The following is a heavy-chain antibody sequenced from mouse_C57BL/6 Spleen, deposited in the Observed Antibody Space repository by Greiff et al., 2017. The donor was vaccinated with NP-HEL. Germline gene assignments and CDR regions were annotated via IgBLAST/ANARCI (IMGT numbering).Heavy chain of an antibody. CDR1: GYTFTEYT. D-gene: IGHD1-1*01. Sequence: QVQLKESGAELVKPGASVKLSCKASGYTFTEYTIHWVKQRSGQGLEWIGWFYPGSGSIKYNEKFKDKATLTADKSSSTVYMELSRLTSEDSAVYFCARHEEPYHYYGSSYDYAMDYWGQGTSVTVSS. J-gene: IGHJ4*01. CDR2: FYPGSGSI. CDR3: ARHEEPYHYYGSSYDYAMDY. V-gene: IGHV1-62-2*01.